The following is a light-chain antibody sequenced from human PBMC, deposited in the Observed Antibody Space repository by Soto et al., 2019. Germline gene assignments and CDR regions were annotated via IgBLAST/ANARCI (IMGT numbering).Light chain of an antibody. CDR3: QTWGTGLLV. V-gene: IGLV4-69*01. J-gene: IGLJ3*02. CDR2: LNSDGSH. CDR1: SGHSSYA. Sequence: QLVLTQSPSASASLGASVKLTCTLSSGHSSYAIAWHQQQPEKGPRYLMKLNSDGSHSKGDGIPDRFSGSSSGAECYLTISSLQSEDEADYYCQTWGTGLLVFGGGTKVTVL.